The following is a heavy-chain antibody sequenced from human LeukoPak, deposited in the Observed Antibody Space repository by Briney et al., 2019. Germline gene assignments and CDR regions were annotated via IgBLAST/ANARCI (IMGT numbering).Heavy chain of an antibody. CDR3: AKTVAGYYYYYGMGV. J-gene: IGHJ6*02. CDR2: ISYDGSNK. V-gene: IGHV3-30*18. D-gene: IGHD6-19*01. Sequence: PGRSLRLSCAASGFTFSSYGMHWVRQAPGKGLEWVAVISYDGSNKYYADSVKGRFTISRDNSKNTLYLQMNSLRAEDTAVYYCAKTVAGYYYYYGMGVWGQGTTVTVSS. CDR1: GFTFSSYG.